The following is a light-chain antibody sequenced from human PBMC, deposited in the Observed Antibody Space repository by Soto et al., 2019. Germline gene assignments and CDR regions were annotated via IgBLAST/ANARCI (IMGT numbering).Light chain of an antibody. CDR2: DTD. Sequence: QAVVTQEPSLTVSPGGTVTLTCGFSTGAVTSGHYPYWFQQKPGQAPTTLIYDTDNKHSWTPARFSGSLLGGKAALTLSGAQPEDDADYYCLVSYSGARVFGGGTKLTVL. CDR3: LVSYSGARV. V-gene: IGLV7-46*01. CDR1: TGAVTSGHY. J-gene: IGLJ2*01.